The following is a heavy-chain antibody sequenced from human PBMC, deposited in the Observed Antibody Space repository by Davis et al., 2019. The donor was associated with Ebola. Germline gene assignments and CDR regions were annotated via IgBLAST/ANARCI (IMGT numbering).Heavy chain of an antibody. CDR3: ERGEAL. CDR1: GVTFSRYS. V-gene: IGHV3-48*02. J-gene: IGHJ4*02. D-gene: IGHD1-26*01. Sequence: AESLSLSCAVSGVTFSRYSMNWLRQAPGKWLEWVSYISSTSGTIQYADPVKCRFTISRDNAKNSLFLQMNSLRDEDTAVYYCERGEALWGQGSLVTVSS. CDR2: ISSTSGTI.